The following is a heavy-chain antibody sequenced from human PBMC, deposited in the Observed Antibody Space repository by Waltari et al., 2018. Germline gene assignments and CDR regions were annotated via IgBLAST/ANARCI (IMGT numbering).Heavy chain of an antibody. J-gene: IGHJ4*02. Sequence: QIQLEKSGAEVKKPEDSVKVTCKASGYTITNYDINWVRQATGQGLEWMGWMNPNSGNTASAQKFQGRVTMTRNTSISTAYMELSSLRSEDTAVYYCARSYDSGCHAGAYWGQGTRVTVSS. V-gene: IGHV1-8*01. D-gene: IGHD6-19*01. CDR1: GYTITNYD. CDR2: MNPNSGNT. CDR3: ARSYDSGCHAGAY.